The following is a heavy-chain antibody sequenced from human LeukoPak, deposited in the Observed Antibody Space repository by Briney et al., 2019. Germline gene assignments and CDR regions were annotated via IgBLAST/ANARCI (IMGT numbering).Heavy chain of an antibody. V-gene: IGHV4-4*09. CDR2: IYTSGST. J-gene: IGHJ5*02. CDR3: ARHINYYDSSGFLGDGQEFDP. D-gene: IGHD3-22*01. Sequence: SETLSLTCTVSGGSISSYYWSWIRQPPGKGLEWIGYIYTSGSTNYNPSLKSRVTISVDTSKNQFSLKLSSVTAADTAVYYCARHINYYDSSGFLGDGQEFDPWGQGTLVTVSS. CDR1: GGSISSYY.